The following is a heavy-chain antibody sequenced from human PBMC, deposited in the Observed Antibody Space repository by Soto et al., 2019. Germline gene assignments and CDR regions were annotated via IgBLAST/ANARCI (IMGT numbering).Heavy chain of an antibody. V-gene: IGHV1-18*01. CDR1: GYTFTNSG. CDR2: ISAYNGDT. J-gene: IGHJ4*02. CDR3: ARVPSYLAQDY. Sequence: ASVKVSCKASGYTFTNSGISWVRQAPGQGLEWIGWISAYNGDTIYAQKLQGRVTMTTDTSKSTAYMELRSLRSDDTAMYFCARVPSYLAQDYWGQGTQVTVSS.